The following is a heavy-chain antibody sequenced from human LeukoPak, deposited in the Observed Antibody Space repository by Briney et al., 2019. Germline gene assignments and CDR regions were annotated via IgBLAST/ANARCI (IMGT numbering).Heavy chain of an antibody. CDR1: GFTVSSNY. V-gene: IGHV3-53*01. Sequence: PGGSLRLSCAASGFTVSSNYMSWVRQAPGKGLEWVSVIYSGGSTYYADSVKGRFTISRDNSKNTLYLQMNSLRAEDTAVYYCARGLLVTKSLSLFDYWGQGTLVTVSS. J-gene: IGHJ4*02. D-gene: IGHD5-18*01. CDR3: ARGLLVTKSLSLFDY. CDR2: IYSGGST.